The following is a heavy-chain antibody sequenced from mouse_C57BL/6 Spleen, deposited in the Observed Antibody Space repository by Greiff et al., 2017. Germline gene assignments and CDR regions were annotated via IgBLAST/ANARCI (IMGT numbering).Heavy chain of an antibody. CDR3: ARGDSAGAFAY. CDR1: GYTFTTYS. V-gene: IGHV1-47*01. Sequence: VQLLESGAELVRPGTSVKMSCKASGYTFTTYSIEWVKQRPGKGLEWIGNIYPYSGDTKYNEKFKGKATLTAEKSSSTVYMRLSRLTSDDSAVYFCARGDSAGAFAYWGQGTLVTVSA. J-gene: IGHJ3*01. D-gene: IGHD6-1*01. CDR2: IYPYSGDT.